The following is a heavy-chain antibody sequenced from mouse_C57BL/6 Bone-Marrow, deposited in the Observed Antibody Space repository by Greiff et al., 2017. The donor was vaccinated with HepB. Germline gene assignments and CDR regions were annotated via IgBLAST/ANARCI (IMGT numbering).Heavy chain of an antibody. CDR3: ARAPYYDGSSPYWYFDV. CDR2: ISDGGSYT. D-gene: IGHD1-1*01. CDR1: GFTFSSYA. V-gene: IGHV5-4*03. Sequence: DVMLVESGGGLVKPGGSLKLSCAASGFTFSSYAMSWVRQTPEKRLEWVATISDGGSYTYYPDNVKGRFTISRDNAKNNLYLQMSHLKSEDTAMYYCARAPYYDGSSPYWYFDVWGTGTTVTVSS. J-gene: IGHJ1*03.